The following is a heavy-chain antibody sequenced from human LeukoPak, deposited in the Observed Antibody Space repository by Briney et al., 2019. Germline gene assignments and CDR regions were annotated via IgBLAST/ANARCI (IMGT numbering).Heavy chain of an antibody. CDR1: GFTFDDYG. CDR3: ARDSYSGSYSYFDY. D-gene: IGHD1-26*01. V-gene: IGHV3-20*04. J-gene: IGHJ4*02. Sequence: GGSLRLSCAASGFTFDDYGMSWVHQAPGKGLEWVSGINWNGGSTGYADSVKGRFTISRDNAKNSLYLQMNSLRAEDTALYYCARDSYSGSYSYFDYWGQGTLVTVSS. CDR2: INWNGGST.